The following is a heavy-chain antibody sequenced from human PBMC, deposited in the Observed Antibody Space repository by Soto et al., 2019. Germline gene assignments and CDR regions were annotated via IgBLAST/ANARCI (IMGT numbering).Heavy chain of an antibody. CDR3: ARGSSPVDY. D-gene: IGHD2-2*01. Sequence: QVQLVQSGGEVKKPGASVKVSCKASGYIFSNYGVNWVRQAPGQGLEWMGWINGYNGNTNYAQRVQSRVTMTTDTSTTTAFMELRSLTSDDTAVYYCARGSSPVDYWGQGTLVTVSS. CDR2: INGYNGNT. CDR1: GYIFSNYG. J-gene: IGHJ4*02. V-gene: IGHV1-18*01.